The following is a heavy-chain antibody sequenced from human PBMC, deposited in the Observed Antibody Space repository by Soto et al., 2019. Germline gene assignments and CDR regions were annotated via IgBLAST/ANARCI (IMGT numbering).Heavy chain of an antibody. CDR2: ISAYNVNT. D-gene: IGHD6-19*01. J-gene: IGHJ3*02. CDR1: VYSFTIDG. CDR3: AREGVAVDGTKDLDI. Sequence: ASVXGACKSSVYSFTIDGSGGCLQAPGQGLECMGWISAYNVNTNYAQKLQGRVTMTTDTSTSTAYMELRSLRSEDTAVYYCAREGVAVDGTKDLDISGQPPMVTV. V-gene: IGHV1-18*04.